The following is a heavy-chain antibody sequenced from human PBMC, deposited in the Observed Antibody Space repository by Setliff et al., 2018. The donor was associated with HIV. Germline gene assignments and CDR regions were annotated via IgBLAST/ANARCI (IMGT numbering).Heavy chain of an antibody. CDR1: GGSISSYY. D-gene: IGHD1-26*01. CDR3: ARDQLLVGTTTGYYYYGMDV. J-gene: IGHJ6*02. Sequence: SETLSLTCTVSGGSISSYYWSWIRQPAGKGLEWIGRMYTSGSTNYNPSLKSRVTMSVDTSKNQFSLKLSSVTAADTAVYYCARDQLLVGTTTGYYYYGMDVWGRGTTVTVSS. V-gene: IGHV4-4*07. CDR2: MYTSGST.